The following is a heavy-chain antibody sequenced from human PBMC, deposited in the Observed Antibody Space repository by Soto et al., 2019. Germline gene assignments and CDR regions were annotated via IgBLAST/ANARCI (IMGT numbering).Heavy chain of an antibody. J-gene: IGHJ6*02. CDR3: ARAPLTYCISTSCPFYYYYGMDV. CDR2: INPGNGNT. Sequence: GASVKVSCKASGYTFTSYAMHWVRQAPGQRLEWMGWINPGNGNTKYAQKFQGRVTMTRDTSTSTVYMELSSLRSEDTAVYYCARAPLTYCISTSCPFYYYYGMDVWGQGTTVTVSS. D-gene: IGHD2-2*01. V-gene: IGHV1-3*01. CDR1: GYTFTSYA.